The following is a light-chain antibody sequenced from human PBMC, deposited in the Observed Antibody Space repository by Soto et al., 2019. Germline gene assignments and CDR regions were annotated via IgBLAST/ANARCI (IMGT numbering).Light chain of an antibody. CDR1: QGILDY. J-gene: IGKJ1*01. CDR2: AAA. Sequence: DIQMTQSPSSLSASVGDTVTITCRASQGILDYVAWYQQRPGKVHMLLIYAAATLQTGVPSRLSGSGAVTDFTLTIRNLQPEDVATYYCQKYDTAPQTFGQGTKVEIK. CDR3: QKYDTAPQT. V-gene: IGKV1-27*01.